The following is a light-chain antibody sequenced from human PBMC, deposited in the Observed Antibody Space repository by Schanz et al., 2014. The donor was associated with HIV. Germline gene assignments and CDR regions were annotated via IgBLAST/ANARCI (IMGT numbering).Light chain of an antibody. Sequence: QSALTQFPSASGSPGQSVTISCTGTTSDVGYYSYVSWYQQHPGKAPKLMIYDVSDRPSGVPNRFSGSKSGNTASLTVSGLQAEDEADYYCSSYAGRYNYFVFGTGTKLTVL. CDR3: SSYAGRYNYFV. CDR1: TSDVGYYSY. J-gene: IGLJ1*01. CDR2: DVS. V-gene: IGLV2-8*01.